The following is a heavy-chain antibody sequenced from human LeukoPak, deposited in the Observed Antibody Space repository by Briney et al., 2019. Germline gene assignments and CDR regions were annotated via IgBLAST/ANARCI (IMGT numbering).Heavy chain of an antibody. J-gene: IGHJ4*02. V-gene: IGHV4-59*01. CDR3: ARGPGFNDY. Sequence: SEALSLTCTASGGSISRSYWSWIRQSPGTRLEWIGYIYHNGTTKYNPSLKSRLSLSIDTPKNQFSLKLMSVTAADTAVYYCARGPGFNDYWGQGALVTVSS. CDR1: GGSISRSY. CDR2: IYHNGTT.